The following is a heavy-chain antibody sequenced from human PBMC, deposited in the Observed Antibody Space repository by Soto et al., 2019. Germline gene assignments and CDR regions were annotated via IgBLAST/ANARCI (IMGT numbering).Heavy chain of an antibody. CDR1: GFTFSSYA. CDR2: ISGSGGST. CDR3: AKAREKYSSSSPYFVY. J-gene: IGHJ4*02. V-gene: IGHV3-23*01. Sequence: GGSLRLSCAASGFTFSSYAMSWVRQAPGKGLEWVSAISGSGGSTYYADSVKGRFTISRDNSKNTLYLQMNSLRAEDTAVYYCAKAREKYSSSSPYFVYSGAGTLVTVSS. D-gene: IGHD6-6*01.